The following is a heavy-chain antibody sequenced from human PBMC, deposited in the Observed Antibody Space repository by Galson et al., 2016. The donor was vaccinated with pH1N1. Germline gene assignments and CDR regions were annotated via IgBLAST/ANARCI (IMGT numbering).Heavy chain of an antibody. D-gene: IGHD7-27*01. V-gene: IGHV3-11*01. Sequence: SLRLSCAASGFTFVAFTMNWIRQAPGKGLEWVSYISGGSRNIHYADSVKGRFTISRDNARNSLYLQLTNLRAEDTAVYYCARDGEGYYMDVWGKGTTVIVSS. CDR1: GFTFVAFT. CDR2: ISGGSRNI. CDR3: ARDGEGYYMDV. J-gene: IGHJ6*03.